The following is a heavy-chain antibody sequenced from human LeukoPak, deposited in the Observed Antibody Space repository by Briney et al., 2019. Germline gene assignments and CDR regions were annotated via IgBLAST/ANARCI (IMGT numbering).Heavy chain of an antibody. CDR1: GFTFSSYS. CDR3: ARERGPYSSSSEVHC. CDR2: ISSSSSYI. J-gene: IGHJ4*02. D-gene: IGHD6-6*01. Sequence: GGSLRLSCAASGFTFSSYSMNWVRQAPGKGLEWVSSISSSSSYIYYADSVKGRFTISRDNAKNTVYLQMNSLKAEDTAVYYCARERGPYSSSSEVHCWGQGTLVTVSS. V-gene: IGHV3-21*01.